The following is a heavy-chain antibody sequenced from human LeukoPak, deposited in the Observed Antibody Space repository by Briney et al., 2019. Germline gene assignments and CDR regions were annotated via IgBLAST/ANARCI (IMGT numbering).Heavy chain of an antibody. CDR3: AAGGGLLWFGESVWFDP. Sequence: ASVKVSCKASGYTFTSYAMHWVRQAPGQRLEWMGWINAGNGNTKYSQKFQGRVTITRDTSASTAYMELSSLRSEDTAVYHCAAGGGLLWFGESVWFDPWGQGTLVTVSS. D-gene: IGHD3-10*01. V-gene: IGHV1-3*01. CDR1: GYTFTSYA. CDR2: INAGNGNT. J-gene: IGHJ5*02.